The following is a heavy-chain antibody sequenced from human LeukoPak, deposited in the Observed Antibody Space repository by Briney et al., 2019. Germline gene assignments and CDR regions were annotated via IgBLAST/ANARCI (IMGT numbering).Heavy chain of an antibody. CDR1: GGPISSGDYY. J-gene: IGHJ4*02. CDR3: AREGVAAKSSRYFDY. V-gene: IGHV4-31*03. D-gene: IGHD2-15*01. CDR2: IHYSGST. Sequence: SETLSLTCIVSGGPISSGDYYWSWIRQHPGKGLEWIGYIHYSGSTYYNPSLKSRVTISVDTSKKQFSLKLSSVTAADTAVYYCAREGVAAKSSRYFDYWGQGTLVTVSS.